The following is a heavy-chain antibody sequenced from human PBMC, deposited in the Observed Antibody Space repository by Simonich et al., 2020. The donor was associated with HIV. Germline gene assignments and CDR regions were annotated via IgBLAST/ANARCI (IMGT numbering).Heavy chain of an antibody. CDR1: GGSFSGYY. V-gene: IGHV4-34*01. CDR3: ARRGGFHFDY. J-gene: IGHJ4*02. Sequence: QVHLQQWGAGLLKPSETLSLNCAVYGGSFSGYYWTWIRLPPGKGLEWMGEINHSGSTDYNPSLKSRVTISVDTSKNQFSLNLSSVTAADTAVYYCARRGGFHFDYWGQGTLVTVSS. CDR2: INHSGST. D-gene: IGHD3-10*01.